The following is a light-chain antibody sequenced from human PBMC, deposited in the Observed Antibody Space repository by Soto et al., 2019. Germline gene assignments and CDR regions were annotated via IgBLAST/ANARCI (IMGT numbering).Light chain of an antibody. CDR3: QQLNSYPYT. CDR2: PAS. Sequence: DIQLTQSPSFLSASVGDRVTITCRASQGISSYLAWYQQKPGKAPKLLIYPASTLQSGVPSRFSGSRSGTEFTLTISSLQPEDFATYYCQQLNSYPYTFGQGTKLEIK. CDR1: QGISSY. V-gene: IGKV1-9*01. J-gene: IGKJ2*01.